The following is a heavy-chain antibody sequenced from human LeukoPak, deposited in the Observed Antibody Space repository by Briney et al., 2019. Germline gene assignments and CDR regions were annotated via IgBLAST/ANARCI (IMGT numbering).Heavy chain of an antibody. J-gene: IGHJ6*02. CDR2: IYYSGST. V-gene: IGHV4-59*01. CDR3: AKRGIPAGYYGMDV. Sequence: SETLSLTCTVSGGSISSYYWSWLRQPPGKGLEWIGYIYYSGSTNYNPSLKSRVAISVDTSKNQFSLKLSSVTAADTAVYYCAKRGIPAGYYGMDVWGQGTTVTVSS. CDR1: GGSISSYY. D-gene: IGHD2-2*01.